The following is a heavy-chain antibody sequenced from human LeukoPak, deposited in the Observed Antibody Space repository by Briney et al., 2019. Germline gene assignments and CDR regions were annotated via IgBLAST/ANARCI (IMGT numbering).Heavy chain of an antibody. CDR2: ISYDGSNK. Sequence: GGSLRLSCAASGFTFSSYAMHWGRQAPGKGLEWVAVISYDGSNKYYADSVKGRFTISRDNSKNTLYLQMNSLRAEDTAVYYCARGGVVPAAHRETPFDYWGQGTLVTVSS. V-gene: IGHV3-30*04. J-gene: IGHJ4*02. D-gene: IGHD2-2*01. CDR1: GFTFSSYA. CDR3: ARGGVVPAAHRETPFDY.